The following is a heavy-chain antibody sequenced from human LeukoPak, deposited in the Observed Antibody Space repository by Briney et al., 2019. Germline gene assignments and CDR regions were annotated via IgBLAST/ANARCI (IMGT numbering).Heavy chain of an antibody. Sequence: GGSLRLSCAASGFTVSSNYMSWVRQAPGKGLEWVSVIYSGGSTYYADSVKGRFTISRDNSKNTLYLQMNSLRAEDTAVYYCASRSPTYYYDKGYFQHWGQGTLVTASS. CDR1: GFTVSSNY. D-gene: IGHD3-22*01. J-gene: IGHJ1*01. CDR2: IYSGGST. CDR3: ASRSPTYYYDKGYFQH. V-gene: IGHV3-66*01.